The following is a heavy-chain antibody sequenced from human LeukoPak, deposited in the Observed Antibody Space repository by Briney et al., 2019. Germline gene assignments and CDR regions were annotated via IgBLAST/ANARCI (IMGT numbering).Heavy chain of an antibody. CDR3: ANRYS. CDR1: GFIFSSYG. D-gene: IGHD2-15*01. V-gene: IGHV3-33*03. J-gene: IGHJ5*02. Sequence: PGGSLRLSCAASGFIFSSYGMHWVRQAPGKGLEWVAVVWFGGKNKKYADSVMGRFTISRDDSKNTLYLQMNSLRVEDTAVYYCANRYSWGQGTLVTVSS. CDR2: VWFGGKNK.